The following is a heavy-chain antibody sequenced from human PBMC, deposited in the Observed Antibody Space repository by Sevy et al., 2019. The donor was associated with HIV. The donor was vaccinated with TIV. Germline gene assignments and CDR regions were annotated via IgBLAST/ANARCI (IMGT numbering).Heavy chain of an antibody. CDR1: GFTLSDYY. CDR3: ARAVVVVAATPVNWFDP. J-gene: IGHJ5*02. D-gene: IGHD2-15*01. CDR2: ISSSSSDT. V-gene: IGHV3-11*06. Sequence: GGSLRLSCAASGFTLSDYYMSWIRQAPGKGLEWVSYISSSSSDTNYADSVKGRFTISRDNAKNSLYLQMNSLRAEDTAVYYCARAVVVVAATPVNWFDPWGQGTLVTVSS.